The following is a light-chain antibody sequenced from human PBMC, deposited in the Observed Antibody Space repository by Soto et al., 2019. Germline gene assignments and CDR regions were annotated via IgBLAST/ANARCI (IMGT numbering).Light chain of an antibody. V-gene: IGLV1-40*01. Sequence: QSVLTQPPSVSGAPGQRITISCTGNSASIGAGYDVHWYQQLPGTAPTLLIYSTNERPSGVPDRFSGSKSGTSASLAISGLQSEDEADYYCAAWDDSLNGYVFGTGTKVTVL. CDR1: SASIGAGYD. CDR3: AAWDDSLNGYV. J-gene: IGLJ1*01. CDR2: STN.